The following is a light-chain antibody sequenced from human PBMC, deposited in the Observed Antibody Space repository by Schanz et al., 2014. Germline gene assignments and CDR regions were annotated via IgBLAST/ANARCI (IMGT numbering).Light chain of an antibody. V-gene: IGKV4-1*01. CDR3: QQYHSTPFS. CDR2: RAS. J-gene: IGKJ5*01. Sequence: DIVMTQSPDSLAVSLGERATINCKSSQSILASSDNKNYLSWYYQKPGQPPRLLIYRASTRESGVPDRFSGSGSGTDFTLTISSLQAEDVARYYCQQYHSTPFSFGQGTRLEIK. CDR1: QSILASSDNKNY.